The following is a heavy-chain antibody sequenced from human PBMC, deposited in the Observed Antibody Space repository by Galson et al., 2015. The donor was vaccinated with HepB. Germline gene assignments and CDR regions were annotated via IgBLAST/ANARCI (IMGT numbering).Heavy chain of an antibody. V-gene: IGHV5-51*01. Sequence: QSGAEVKKPGESLKISCKGSGYSFTSFWIGWVRQMPGKGLEWMGVIYPSDSDTRYSPSFQGQVTISADKSISTAYLQWSSLKASDTAMYYCARPPRYYLGAFDIWGQGTMVTVSS. CDR3: ARPPRYYLGAFDI. CDR2: IYPSDSDT. D-gene: IGHD3-10*01. J-gene: IGHJ3*02. CDR1: GYSFTSFW.